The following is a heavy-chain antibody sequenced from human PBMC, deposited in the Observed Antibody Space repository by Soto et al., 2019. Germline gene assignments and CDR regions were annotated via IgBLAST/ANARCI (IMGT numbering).Heavy chain of an antibody. J-gene: IGHJ4*02. CDR3: ARDRYASGSYDLYY. Sequence: SGPTLVNPTQTLTLTCTFSGFSLSTSGMCVSWIRQPPGEALEWLALIDWNDDKYYSTSLKTRLAISRDTSKNQVVLTMTNMDPGDTATYYCARDRYASGSYDLYYWGQGTLVTVSS. CDR2: IDWNDDK. CDR1: GFSLSTSGMC. V-gene: IGHV2-70*01. D-gene: IGHD3-10*01.